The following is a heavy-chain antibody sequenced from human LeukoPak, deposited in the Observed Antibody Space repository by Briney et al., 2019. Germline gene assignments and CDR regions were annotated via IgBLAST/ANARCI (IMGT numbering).Heavy chain of an antibody. CDR1: GDSIRSSY. D-gene: IGHD2-15*01. Sequence: SETLSLTCTVSGDSIRSSYWSWIRQPPGETLEWVGYIYYSGSANYNPSLKDRVSMSVDTSKNQLSLRLSSVAAADTAVYYCARERGGQRSGQFDQWGQGILVTVSS. CDR3: ARERGGQRSGQFDQ. CDR2: IYYSGSA. J-gene: IGHJ4*02. V-gene: IGHV4-59*01.